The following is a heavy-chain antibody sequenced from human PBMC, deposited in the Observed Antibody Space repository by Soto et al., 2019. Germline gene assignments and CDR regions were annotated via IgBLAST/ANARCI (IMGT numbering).Heavy chain of an antibody. J-gene: IGHJ4*02. V-gene: IGHV4-59*01. CDR2: VYHTGNT. D-gene: IGHD1-20*01. CDR1: GVSITSYY. Sequence: LSLTCSVSGVSITSYYWTWIRHSPGKGLEWIGYVYHTGNTYYNPSLKSRVTISLDTSKNQVSLRLRSVTAADTAVYYCAREQYNWKLWGQGTLVTVSS. CDR3: AREQYNWKL.